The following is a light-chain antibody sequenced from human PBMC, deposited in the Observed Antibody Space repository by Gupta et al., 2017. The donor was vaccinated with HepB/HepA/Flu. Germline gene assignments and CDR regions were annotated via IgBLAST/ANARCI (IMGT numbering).Light chain of an antibody. J-gene: IGKJ3*01. CDR3: QQRTNGPPVFT. Sequence: EIVLTQSPATLSLSPGERATLSCRASQSVSSYLAWYQQKPGQAPRLLIYDASNRATGIPARCSGSGAGTDFTLTISSREPEDFAVYYCQQRTNGPPVFTFGHGTKVDIK. CDR1: QSVSSY. CDR2: DAS. V-gene: IGKV3-11*01.